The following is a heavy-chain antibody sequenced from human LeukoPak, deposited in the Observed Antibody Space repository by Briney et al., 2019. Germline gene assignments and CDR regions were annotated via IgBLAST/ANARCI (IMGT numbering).Heavy chain of an antibody. D-gene: IGHD5-18*01. CDR1: GFTFSSYG. CDR2: TSFDESIK. V-gene: IGHV3-30*19. Sequence: GGSLRLSCAASGFTFSSYGMHWVRQAPGKGLEWVAVTSFDESIKYYADSVKCRFTISRDNSKNTFYLQMNSLRGEDTAVYFCARGGYSYGYIRDDDAFDIRGQGTMVTVSA. CDR3: ARGGYSYGYIRDDDAFDI. J-gene: IGHJ3*02.